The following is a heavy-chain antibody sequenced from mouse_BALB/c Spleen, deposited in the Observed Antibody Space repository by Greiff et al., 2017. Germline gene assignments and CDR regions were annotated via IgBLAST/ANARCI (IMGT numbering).Heavy chain of an antibody. CDR2: ISTYYGDA. CDR3: ASYGYAMDY. J-gene: IGHJ2*01. Sequence: QVQLKQSGAELVRPGVSVKISCKGSGYTFTDYAMHWVKQSHAKSLEWIGVISTYYGDASYNQKFKGKATMTVDKSSSTAYMELARLTSEDSAIYYCASYGYAMDYWGQGTTLTVSS. V-gene: IGHV1S137*01. D-gene: IGHD1-2*01. CDR1: GYTFTDYA.